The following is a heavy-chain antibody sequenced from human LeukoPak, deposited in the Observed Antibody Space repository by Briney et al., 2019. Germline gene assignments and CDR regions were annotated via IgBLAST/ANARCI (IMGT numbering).Heavy chain of an antibody. Sequence: PSETLSLTCTVSGDSISSGSYYWSWIRQPAGKGLEWIGSIYYSGSTYYNPSLKSRVTISVDTSKNQFSLKLSSVTAADTAVYYCARVEYSYGYFLYYYYMDVWGKGTTVTVSS. J-gene: IGHJ6*03. CDR3: ARVEYSYGYFLYYYYMDV. CDR1: GDSISSGSYY. CDR2: IYYSGST. D-gene: IGHD5-18*01. V-gene: IGHV4-39*07.